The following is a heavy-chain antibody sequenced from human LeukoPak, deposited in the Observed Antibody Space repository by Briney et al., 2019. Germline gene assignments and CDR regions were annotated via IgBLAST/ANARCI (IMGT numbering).Heavy chain of an antibody. Sequence: GASVKVSCKASGYTFTSYYMHWVRQAPGQGLEWMGIINPSGGSTSYAQKFQGRVTMTRDMSTSTVYMELSSLRSEDTAMYYCARLNGGSYYDYWGQGTLVTVSS. CDR3: ARLNGGSYYDY. V-gene: IGHV1-46*01. CDR1: GYTFTSYY. J-gene: IGHJ4*02. CDR2: INPSGGST. D-gene: IGHD3-16*01.